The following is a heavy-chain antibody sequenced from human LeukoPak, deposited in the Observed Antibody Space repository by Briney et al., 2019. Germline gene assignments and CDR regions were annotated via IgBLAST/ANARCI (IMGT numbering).Heavy chain of an antibody. V-gene: IGHV3-23*01. Sequence: GGSLRLSGAASGFTFSSYAMSWVRPAPGNGLEWVSAISGSGGSTYHADSVKGRFTISRDDTKNTLDLQMNSLRAEDTAVYYCAKDGQGYYDSSGYPRSRDDAFDIWGQGTMVTVSS. J-gene: IGHJ3*02. CDR2: ISGSGGST. D-gene: IGHD3-22*01. CDR3: AKDGQGYYDSSGYPRSRDDAFDI. CDR1: GFTFSSYA.